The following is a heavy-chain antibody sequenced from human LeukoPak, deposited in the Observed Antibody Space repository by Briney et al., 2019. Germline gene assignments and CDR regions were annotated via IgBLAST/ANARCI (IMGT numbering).Heavy chain of an antibody. CDR3: AKDLWFGESTDAFDI. Sequence: GGSLRLSCAASGFTFSSYSMNWVRQAPGKGLEWVSAISGSGGSTYYADSVKGRFTISRDNSKNTLYLQMNSLRAEDTAVYYCAKDLWFGESTDAFDIWGQGTMVTVSS. J-gene: IGHJ3*02. CDR2: ISGSGGST. V-gene: IGHV3-23*01. D-gene: IGHD3-10*01. CDR1: GFTFSSYS.